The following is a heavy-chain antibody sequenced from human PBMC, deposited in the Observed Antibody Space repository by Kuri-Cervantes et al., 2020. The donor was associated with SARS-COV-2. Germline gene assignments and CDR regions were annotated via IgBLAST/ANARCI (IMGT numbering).Heavy chain of an antibody. J-gene: IGHJ4*02. V-gene: IGHV3-23*01. CDR1: GFTFSSYS. CDR3: AKGGVLGQTLHF. CDR2: ISESGDIT. Sequence: GESLKISCAASGFTFSSYSMNWVRQAPGKGLEWVSGISESGDITDYADSVKGRFTISRDSSKNTLYLQMDSLKVEDTAAYYCAKGGVLGQTLHFWGQGTLVTVSS. D-gene: IGHD3-16*01.